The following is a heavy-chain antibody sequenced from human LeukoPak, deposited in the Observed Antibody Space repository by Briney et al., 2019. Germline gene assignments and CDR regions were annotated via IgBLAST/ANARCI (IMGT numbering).Heavy chain of an antibody. CDR1: GFTFSSYA. V-gene: IGHV3-30-3*01. CDR3: ARKRYFDY. D-gene: IGHD6-25*01. Sequence: KTGGSLRLPCAASGFTFSSYAMHRVRQAPGKGLEWVAVISYDGSNKYYADSVKGRFTISRDNSKNTLYLQMNSLRAEDTAVYYCARKRYFDYWGQGTLVTVSS. CDR2: ISYDGSNK. J-gene: IGHJ4*02.